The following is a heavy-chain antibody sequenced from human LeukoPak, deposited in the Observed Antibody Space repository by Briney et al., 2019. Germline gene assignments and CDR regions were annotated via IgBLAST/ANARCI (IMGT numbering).Heavy chain of an antibody. CDR2: IYTSGST. J-gene: IGHJ4*02. V-gene: IGHV4-4*07. D-gene: IGHD3-10*01. CDR1: GASIYGYY. CDR3: ARVSLVRGAPDYYFDY. Sequence: SETLSLTCTVSGASIYGYYWSWIRQPAGKGLEWIGRIYTSGSTNYNPSLKSRVTMSVDTSKNQFSLKLSSVTAADTAVYYCARVSLVRGAPDYYFDYWGQGTLVTVSS.